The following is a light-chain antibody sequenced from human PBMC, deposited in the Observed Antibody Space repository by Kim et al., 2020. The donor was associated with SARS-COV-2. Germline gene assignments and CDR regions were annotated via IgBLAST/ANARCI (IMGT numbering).Light chain of an antibody. Sequence: GKTVTISCNRRSGSIASNYVQWYQQRPGSAPTTVIYEDNKRPSGVPDRFSGSIDSSSNSASLTISGLKTEDEADYYCQSYDSSNWVFGGGTKLTVL. CDR3: QSYDSSNWV. CDR2: EDN. J-gene: IGLJ3*02. V-gene: IGLV6-57*03. CDR1: SGSIASNY.